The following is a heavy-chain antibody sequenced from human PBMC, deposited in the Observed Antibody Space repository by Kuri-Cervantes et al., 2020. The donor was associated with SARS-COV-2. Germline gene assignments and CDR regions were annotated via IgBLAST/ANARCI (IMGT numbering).Heavy chain of an antibody. CDR1: GGTFSSYA. Sequence: SVKVSCKASGGTFSSYAISWVRQAPGQGLEWMGRIIPILGIANYAQKFQGRVTITADKSTSTAYMELSSLRSEDTAVYYCARDAYDSSGYYHQFVYWGQGTLVTVSS. V-gene: IGHV1-69*04. J-gene: IGHJ4*02. CDR3: ARDAYDSSGYYHQFVY. D-gene: IGHD3-22*01. CDR2: IIPILGIA.